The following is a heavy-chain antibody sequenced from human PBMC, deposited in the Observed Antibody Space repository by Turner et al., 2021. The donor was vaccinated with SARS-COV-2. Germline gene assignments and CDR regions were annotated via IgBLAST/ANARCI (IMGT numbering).Heavy chain of an antibody. V-gene: IGHV1-2*02. J-gene: IGHJ4*02. D-gene: IGHD5-12*01. Sequence: QVQLVQSGAEVKKPGASVKVSCKASGYTFAGYYIHWVRQAPGQGLKCMGWINPNSGGTNYAQRFQGRVTMTGDTSISTAYMELSTLRSDDTAVYYCARSVSWLQSLTVDDWGQGTLVTVSS. CDR1: GYTFAGYY. CDR3: ARSVSWLQSLTVDD. CDR2: INPNSGGT.